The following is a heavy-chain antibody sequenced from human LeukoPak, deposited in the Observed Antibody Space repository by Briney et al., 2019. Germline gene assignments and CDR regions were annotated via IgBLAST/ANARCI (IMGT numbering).Heavy chain of an antibody. J-gene: IGHJ6*02. V-gene: IGHV1-2*02. CDR1: GYTFTGYY. CDR3: ARVQLPHYVRGYCSSTSCYGHYYHGMDV. Sequence: ASVKVSCKASGYTFTGYYMHWVRQAPGQGLEWMGWINPNSGGTNYAQKFQGRVTMTRDTSISTAYMELSRLRSDDTAVYYCARVQLPHYVRGYCSSTSCYGHYYHGMDVWGQGTTVTVSS. CDR2: INPNSGGT. D-gene: IGHD2-2*01.